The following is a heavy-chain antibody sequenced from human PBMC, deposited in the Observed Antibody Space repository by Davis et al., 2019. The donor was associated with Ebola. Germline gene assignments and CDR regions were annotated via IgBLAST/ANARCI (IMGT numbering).Heavy chain of an antibody. Sequence: SETLSLTCTVSGGSISSSSYYWGWIRQPPGKGLEWIGSIYYSGSTYYNPSLKSRVTISVDTSKNQFSLKLGSVTAADTAVYYCARARPNYDFWSGYYYYYGMDVWGQGTTVTVSS. CDR1: GGSISSSSYY. D-gene: IGHD3-3*01. CDR2: IYYSGST. CDR3: ARARPNYDFWSGYYYYYGMDV. J-gene: IGHJ6*02. V-gene: IGHV4-39*07.